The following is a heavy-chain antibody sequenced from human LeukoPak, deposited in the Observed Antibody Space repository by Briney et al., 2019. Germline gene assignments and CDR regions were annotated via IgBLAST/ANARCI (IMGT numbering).Heavy chain of an antibody. V-gene: IGHV4-59*01. CDR1: GGSISSYY. CDR2: IYYSGST. CDR3: ARVLGYCSGGGCSEYFQH. D-gene: IGHD2-15*01. J-gene: IGHJ1*01. Sequence: SETLSLTCTVSGGSISSYYWSWIRQPPGKGLEWIGYIYYSGSTNYNPSLRSRVTISVDASKNQFSLKLSSVTAADTAVYYCARVLGYCSGGGCSEYFQHWGQGTLVTVSS.